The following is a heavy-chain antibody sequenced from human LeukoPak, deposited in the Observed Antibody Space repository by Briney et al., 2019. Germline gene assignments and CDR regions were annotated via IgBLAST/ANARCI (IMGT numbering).Heavy chain of an antibody. CDR1: GYTFTGYG. CDR3: ARGRQLHLGELFPFAESFQP. D-gene: IGHD3-16*01. J-gene: IGHJ1*01. V-gene: IGHV1-18*01. Sequence: ASVKVSCKASGYTFTGYGISWVRQAPGQGLEWMGWISAYNGNTNYAQKLQGRVTMTTDTSTSTAYMELRSLRSDDTAVYYCARGRQLHLGELFPFAESFQPWGQGTLVTVSS. CDR2: ISAYNGNT.